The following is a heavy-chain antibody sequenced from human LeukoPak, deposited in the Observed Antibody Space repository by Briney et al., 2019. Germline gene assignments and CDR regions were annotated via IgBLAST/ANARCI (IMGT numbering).Heavy chain of an antibody. CDR3: ARDQKMFCRGGSCYPDS. V-gene: IGHV3-23*01. J-gene: IGHJ5*01. D-gene: IGHD2-15*01. CDR2: IISIGTNT. Sequence: GGSLRLSAVAPVFTLAVYTRSGVRHAPGKGPWWVSLIISIGTNTYYTGSVKDRLTISRNNSINTLYLQMNGLQVEDTGVYFCARDQKMFCRGGSCYPDSWGRGTLVTVSS. CDR1: VFTLAVYT.